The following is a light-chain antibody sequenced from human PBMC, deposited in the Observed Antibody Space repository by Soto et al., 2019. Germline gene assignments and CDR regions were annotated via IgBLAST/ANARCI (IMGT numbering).Light chain of an antibody. V-gene: IGLV2-14*03. Sequence: QSMLTQPASVSGSPGQSITISCTGTNNDIGHYDYVSWYQQHPGKAPKLMIYHVTYRPSGVSNRYSGSKSGNSASLTISGLQADDEADYYCCSLTTSHTYVFGSGTKVTVL. CDR2: HVT. CDR3: CSLTTSHTYV. CDR1: NNDIGHYDY. J-gene: IGLJ1*01.